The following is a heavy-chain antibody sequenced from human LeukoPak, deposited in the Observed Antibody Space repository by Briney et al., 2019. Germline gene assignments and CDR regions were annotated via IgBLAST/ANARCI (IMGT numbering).Heavy chain of an antibody. Sequence: GGSLRLSCTAFGFTFDDYAMHWVRQAPGKGLEWVSGISWNSGRIDYADSVKGRFTISRDNAKNSLYLQMNSLRAEDTALYYCAKAGISAATRSYHFDHWGQGTPVTVSS. J-gene: IGHJ4*02. CDR1: GFTFDDYA. CDR2: ISWNSGRI. CDR3: AKAGISAATRSYHFDH. D-gene: IGHD2-15*01. V-gene: IGHV3-9*01.